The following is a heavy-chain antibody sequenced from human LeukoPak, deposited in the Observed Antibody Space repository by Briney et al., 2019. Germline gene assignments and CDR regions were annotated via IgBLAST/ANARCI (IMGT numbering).Heavy chain of an antibody. Sequence: ASVKVSCKASGYTFTSYGISWVRQAPGQGLEWMGWISAYNGNTNYAQKLQGRVTMTTDTSTSTAYMELRSLRSDDTAVYYCARDLIPYYDFWSGYGASFDYWGQGTLVTVSS. CDR1: GYTFTSYG. V-gene: IGHV1-18*01. J-gene: IGHJ4*02. D-gene: IGHD3-3*01. CDR2: ISAYNGNT. CDR3: ARDLIPYYDFWSGYGASFDY.